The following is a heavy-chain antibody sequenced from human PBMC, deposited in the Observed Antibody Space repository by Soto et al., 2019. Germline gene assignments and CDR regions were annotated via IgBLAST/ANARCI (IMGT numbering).Heavy chain of an antibody. J-gene: IGHJ3*02. Sequence: GGSLRLSCATSGFPFSTYAMSWVRQAPGKWLEWVSAISAGGGSTYYADSVKGRFTISRDNSINTLYMQMNSLRTEDTAVYYCAHPRGYGVFDAYDIWGQGAMVTVSS. CDR3: AHPRGYGVFDAYDI. D-gene: IGHD4-17*01. CDR1: GFPFSTYA. V-gene: IGHV3-23*01. CDR2: ISAGGGST.